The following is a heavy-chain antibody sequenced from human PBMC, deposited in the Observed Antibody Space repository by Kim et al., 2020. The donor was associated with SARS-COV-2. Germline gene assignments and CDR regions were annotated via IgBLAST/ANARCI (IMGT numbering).Heavy chain of an antibody. D-gene: IGHD3-10*01. Sequence: ASVKVSCKASGYTFSHYAIHWVRQAPGQRLEWMGWINAGNGYTKYSENFQGRVTFTSDTSVSTAYMDLSSLRSEDTAMFFCVRGIGRFGANYGMDVWGRGTTVIVSS. J-gene: IGHJ6*02. V-gene: IGHV1-3*01. CDR2: INAGNGYT. CDR3: VRGIGRFGANYGMDV. CDR1: GYTFSHYA.